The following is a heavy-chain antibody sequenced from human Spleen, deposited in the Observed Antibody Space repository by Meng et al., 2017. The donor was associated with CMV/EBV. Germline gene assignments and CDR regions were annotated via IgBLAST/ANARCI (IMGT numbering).Heavy chain of an antibody. CDR3: AKTGIYHFRKAFGRSYYFDH. Sequence: LNGFCCTCVRQYPEKGREWIGGINPSAGTNDNTSRESRVSMSVDNSSKQYSLTLTSVTDAETAVYYSAKTGIYHFRKAFGRSYYFDHWGQGTLVTVSS. J-gene: IGHJ4*02. V-gene: IGHV4-34*01. CDR2: INPSAGT. D-gene: IGHD5-12*01. CDR1: LNGFC.